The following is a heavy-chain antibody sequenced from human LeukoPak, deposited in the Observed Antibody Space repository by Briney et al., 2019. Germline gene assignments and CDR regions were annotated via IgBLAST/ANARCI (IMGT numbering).Heavy chain of an antibody. CDR1: AFTFSDYS. Sequence: GGSLRLSCAASAFTFSDYSMNWVRKAQGKGLEWISYISGRSSTIYYADSVRGRFTISRDNAKNSMYLQMNSLRAEDTAVYYCARDRLTSGSYFFDYWGQGTLVTVSS. V-gene: IGHV3-48*01. CDR3: ARDRLTSGSYFFDY. CDR2: ISGRSSTI. D-gene: IGHD1-26*01. J-gene: IGHJ4*02.